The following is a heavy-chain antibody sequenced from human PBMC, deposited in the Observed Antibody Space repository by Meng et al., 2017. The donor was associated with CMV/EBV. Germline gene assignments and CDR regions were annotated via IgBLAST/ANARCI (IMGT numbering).Heavy chain of an antibody. CDR1: GYTTTGYY. CDR3: ARGMKQQLVDFDY. Sequence: AYGYTTTGYYMHWVRQAPGQGLEWMGWINPNSGGTNYAQKFQGRVTMTRDTSISTAYMELSSLRSDDTAVYYCARGMKQQLVDFDYWGQGTLVTVSS. D-gene: IGHD6-13*01. J-gene: IGHJ4*02. CDR2: INPNSGGT. V-gene: IGHV1-2*02.